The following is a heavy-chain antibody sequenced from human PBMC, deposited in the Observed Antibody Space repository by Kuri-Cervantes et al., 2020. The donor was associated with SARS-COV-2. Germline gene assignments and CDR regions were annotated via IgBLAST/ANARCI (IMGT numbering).Heavy chain of an antibody. CDR2: IKQDGSEK. V-gene: IGHV3-7*01. D-gene: IGHD5-12*01. Sequence: GGSLRLSCAASGFTFSSYWMSWVRQAPGKGLEWVANIKQDGSEKYYVDSVKGRFTISRDNAKNSLYLQMNSLRAEDTAEYYCARYCSGYPTIHYHSYYMDVWGKGTMVTVSS. CDR3: ARYCSGYPTIHYHSYYMDV. CDR1: GFTFSSYW. J-gene: IGHJ6*03.